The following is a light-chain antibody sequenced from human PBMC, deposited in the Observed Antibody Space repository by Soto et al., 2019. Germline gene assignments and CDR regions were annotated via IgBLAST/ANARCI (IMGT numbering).Light chain of an antibody. Sequence: DIQMTQSPSTLSASVGDRVTITCRASQTISSWLAWYQQKPGKAPKLLIYKASTLESGVPSRFSGSGSGTDCTLTVTSLQPEDFATYYCQQYSYYATFGQGTKVEI. CDR3: QQYSYYAT. V-gene: IGKV1-5*03. J-gene: IGKJ1*01. CDR2: KAS. CDR1: QTISSW.